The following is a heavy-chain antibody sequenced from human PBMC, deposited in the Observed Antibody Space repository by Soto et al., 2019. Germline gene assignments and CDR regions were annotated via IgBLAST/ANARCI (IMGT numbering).Heavy chain of an antibody. CDR1: GFSFRRHA. V-gene: IGHV3-33*01. J-gene: IGHJ6*02. CDR3: SRDGQQLAPYTMDV. Sequence: QVQLVESGGGVVQPGRSLRLSCATSGFSFRRHAMHWVRQAPGKGLEWVAQIWFDGSKKNYADSVKGRFTISRDNSKSMFYVQMDDLRAEDTAVYYCSRDGQQLAPYTMDVWGQGTTVTVSS. D-gene: IGHD6-13*01. CDR2: IWFDGSKK.